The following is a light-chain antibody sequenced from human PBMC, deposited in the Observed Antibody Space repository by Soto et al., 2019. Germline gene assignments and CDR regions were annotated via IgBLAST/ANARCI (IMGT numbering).Light chain of an antibody. V-gene: IGKV1-5*01. CDR1: QSISSW. CDR3: QQYNSYSKT. CDR2: DAS. J-gene: IGKJ1*01. Sequence: DIQMTQSPSTLSASVGDRVTITCRASQSISSWLAWYQQKPGKAPKLLIYDASSLESGVPSRFSGSGSGTEFTLTISSLQPADFATYYCQQYNSYSKTFGHGTKVEIK.